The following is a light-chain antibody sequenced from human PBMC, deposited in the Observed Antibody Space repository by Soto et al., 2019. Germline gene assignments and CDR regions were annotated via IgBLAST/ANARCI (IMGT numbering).Light chain of an antibody. CDR2: DVS. CDR3: TSYTTANIVVV. CDR1: MSDIGLYKF. Sequence: QSALTQPASVSGSPGQSITISCTGTMSDIGLYKFVSWYQHHPGKAPKLIIFDVSSRASGISNRFSGSKSGNTASLTISGLQAEDEADYYCTSYTTANIVVVFGGGTKLTVL. V-gene: IGLV2-14*03. J-gene: IGLJ2*01.